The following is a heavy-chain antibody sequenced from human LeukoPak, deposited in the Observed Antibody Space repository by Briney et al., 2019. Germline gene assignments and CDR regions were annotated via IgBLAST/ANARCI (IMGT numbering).Heavy chain of an antibody. CDR1: GGSFSGYY. CDR3: AGVPGDDSSAYYTLDY. D-gene: IGHD3-22*01. J-gene: IGHJ4*02. V-gene: IGHV4-34*01. CDR2: INHSGST. Sequence: SETLSLTCAVYGGSFSGYYWSWIRQPPGKGPEWIGEINHSGSTNYNPSLKSRVTISVDTSKNQFSLKLSSVSAADTAVYYCAGVPGDDSSAYYTLDYWGQGTLVTVSS.